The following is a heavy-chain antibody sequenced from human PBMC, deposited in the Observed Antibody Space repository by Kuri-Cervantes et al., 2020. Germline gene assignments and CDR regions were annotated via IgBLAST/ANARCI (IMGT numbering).Heavy chain of an antibody. CDR2: INAGNGNT. J-gene: IGHJ2*01. D-gene: IGHD4-17*01. CDR3: ARLDYGDYEGGYFDL. Sequence: ASVKVSCKASGGTFSSYAISWVRQAPGQRLEWMGWINAGNGNTKYSQKFQGRVTITRDTSASTAYMELSSLRSEDTAVYYCARLDYGDYEGGYFDLWGRGTLVTVSS. V-gene: IGHV1-3*01. CDR1: GGTFSSYA.